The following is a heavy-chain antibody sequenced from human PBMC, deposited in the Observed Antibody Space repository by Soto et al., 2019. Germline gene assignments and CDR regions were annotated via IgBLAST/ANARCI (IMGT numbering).Heavy chain of an antibody. Sequence: QGQLVESGGGVVQPGRSLRLSCVASGFDFKTYGMHWVRQAPGKGLEWVAAIGFDGTNIHYSDSVRGRFSISRDNSENTVSLQMNSLRVEDTALYYCVRTACVINNCSYRGVRWGQGTLVTV. CDR2: IGFDGTNI. CDR1: GFDFKTYG. V-gene: IGHV3-33*01. CDR3: VRTACVINNCSYRGVR. J-gene: IGHJ4*02. D-gene: IGHD1-20*01.